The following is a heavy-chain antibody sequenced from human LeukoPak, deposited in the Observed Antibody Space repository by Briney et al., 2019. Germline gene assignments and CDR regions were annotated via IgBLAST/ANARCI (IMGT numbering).Heavy chain of an antibody. D-gene: IGHD6-25*01. V-gene: IGHV3-23*01. CDR1: GFTFSSYA. J-gene: IGHJ6*03. Sequence: PGGSLRLSCAASGFTFSSYAMSWVRQAPGKVPEWVSTISIDGGRTYYANSVKGRFTVSRDTSKNTLYLQMNSLRAEDTAVYYCARKGIGSSRYQNMDVWGKGTTVTVSS. CDR3: ARKGIGSSRYQNMDV. CDR2: ISIDGGRT.